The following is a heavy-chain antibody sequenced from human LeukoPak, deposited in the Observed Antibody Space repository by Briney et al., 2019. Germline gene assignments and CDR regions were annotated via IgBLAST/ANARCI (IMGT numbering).Heavy chain of an antibody. J-gene: IGHJ4*02. CDR3: AKDQFSSGWHRTGGFDY. V-gene: IGHV3-9*01. CDR1: GFTFDDYA. CDR2: ISWNSGSI. D-gene: IGHD6-19*01. Sequence: GGSLRLSCAASGFTFDDYAMHWVRQAPGKGLEWVSGISWNSGSIGYADSVKGRFTISRDNAKNSLYLQMNSLRAEDTALYYCAKDQFSSGWHRTGGFDYWGQGTLVTVSS.